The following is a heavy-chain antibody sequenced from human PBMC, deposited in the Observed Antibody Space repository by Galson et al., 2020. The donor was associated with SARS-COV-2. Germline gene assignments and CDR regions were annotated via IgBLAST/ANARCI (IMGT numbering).Heavy chain of an antibody. CDR1: GGTFSSYA. J-gene: IGHJ5*02. D-gene: IGHD3-10*01. V-gene: IGHV1-69*06. CDR3: ASFYGSGSYYMSPFDP. CDR2: IITIFGTA. Sequence: ASVKVSCKASGGTFSSYAISWVRQAPGQGLEWMGRIITIFGTANYAQKFQGRVTITADKSTSTAYMELSSLRSEDTAVYYCASFYGSGSYYMSPFDPWGQGTLVTVSS.